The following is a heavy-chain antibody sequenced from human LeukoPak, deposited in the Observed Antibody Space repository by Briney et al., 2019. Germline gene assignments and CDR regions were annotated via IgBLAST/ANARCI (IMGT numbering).Heavy chain of an antibody. CDR3: AKSPYFYNSGRSVDV. Sequence: GRSLRLSCVPSGFPFSSFAMTWVRQAPGKGLEWVSSISGSGGTTYYADSVKGRFTISRDSSKNMLYLHMNRLRAEDTAVYYCAKSPYFYNSGRSVDVWGKGTTVTVSS. V-gene: IGHV3-23*01. D-gene: IGHD3-10*01. CDR2: ISGSGGTT. J-gene: IGHJ6*04. CDR1: GFPFSSFA.